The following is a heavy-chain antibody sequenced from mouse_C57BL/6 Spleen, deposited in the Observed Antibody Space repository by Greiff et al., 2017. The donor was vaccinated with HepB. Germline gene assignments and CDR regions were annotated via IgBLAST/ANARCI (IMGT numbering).Heavy chain of an antibody. V-gene: IGHV1-81*01. CDR1: GYTFTSYG. CDR3: GITTVEAWFAY. D-gene: IGHD1-1*01. Sequence: QVHVKQSGAELARPGASVKLSCKASGYTFTSYGISWVKQRTGQGLEWIGEIYPRSGNTYYNEKFKGKATLTADKSSSTAYMELRSLTSEDSAVYFCGITTVEAWFAYWGQGTLVTVSA. CDR2: IYPRSGNT. J-gene: IGHJ3*01.